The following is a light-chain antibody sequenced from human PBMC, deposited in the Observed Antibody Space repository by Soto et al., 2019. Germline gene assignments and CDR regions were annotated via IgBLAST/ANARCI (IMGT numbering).Light chain of an antibody. Sequence: QSVLTQPASVSGSPGQSITISRTGTSSDVGAYNYVSWYQQHPGKAPSLMIYDVTNRPSGVSNRFSGSKSGNTASLTISGLQAEDEADYYCSSYTRTSTYVFGAGTKVTVL. CDR2: DVT. CDR1: SSDVGAYNY. J-gene: IGLJ1*01. V-gene: IGLV2-14*01. CDR3: SSYTRTSTYV.